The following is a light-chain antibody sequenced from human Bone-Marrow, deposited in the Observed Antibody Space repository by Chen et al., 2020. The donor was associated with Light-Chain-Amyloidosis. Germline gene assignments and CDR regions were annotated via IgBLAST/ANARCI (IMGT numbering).Light chain of an antibody. Sequence: NFMLTQPHSVSESPGKTVIISCTRSSGSIATNYVQWYQQRPGSSPTTVIYEDDQRPSGVPDRCSGSIDRSSNSASLAVSGLKTEDEADYYCQSYQGSSQGVFGGGTKLTVL. CDR1: SGSIATNY. CDR2: EDD. J-gene: IGLJ3*02. CDR3: QSYQGSSQGV. V-gene: IGLV6-57*01.